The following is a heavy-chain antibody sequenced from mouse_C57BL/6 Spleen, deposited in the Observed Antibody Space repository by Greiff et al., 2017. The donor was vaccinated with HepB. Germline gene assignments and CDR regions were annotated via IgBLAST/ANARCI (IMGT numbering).Heavy chain of an antibody. CDR2: ISDGGSYT. V-gene: IGHV5-4*01. J-gene: IGHJ2*01. CDR1: GFTFSSYA. D-gene: IGHD2-3*01. CDR3: ATYDLDY. Sequence: EVQVVESGGGLVKPGGSLKLSCAASGFTFSSYAMSWVRQTPEKRLEWVATISDGGSYTYYPDNVKGRFTISRDNAKNNLYLQMSHLKSEDTAMYYCATYDLDYWGQGTTLTVSS.